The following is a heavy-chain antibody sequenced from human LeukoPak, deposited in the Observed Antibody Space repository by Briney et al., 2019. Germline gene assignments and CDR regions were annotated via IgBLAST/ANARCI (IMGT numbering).Heavy chain of an antibody. CDR2: IIPIFGTA. D-gene: IGHD3-10*01. CDR3: AAYYGSGSYSLDY. J-gene: IGHJ4*02. CDR1: GGTFSSYA. V-gene: IGHV1-69*01. Sequence: ASVKVSCKASGGTFSSYAISWVRQAPGQGLEWMGGIIPIFGTANYAQKFQGRVTITADESTSTAYMELSSLRSEDTAVYYCAAYYGSGSYSLDYWGQGTLVTVSS.